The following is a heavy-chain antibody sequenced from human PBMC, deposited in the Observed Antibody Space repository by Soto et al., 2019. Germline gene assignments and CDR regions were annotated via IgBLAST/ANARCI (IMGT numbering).Heavy chain of an antibody. Sequence: GASVKVSCKASRYTFTSFHMHWVRQAPGQGLEWLGEINPSSGGAAYEQNFRGRVTMTRDTSTSTVYMVLSSLRSEDTAVYYCARTYSSGWSLSPSDYWGQGTLVTVSS. CDR3: ARTYSSGWSLSPSDY. CDR2: INPSSGGA. CDR1: RYTFTSFH. V-gene: IGHV1-46*01. D-gene: IGHD6-19*01. J-gene: IGHJ4*02.